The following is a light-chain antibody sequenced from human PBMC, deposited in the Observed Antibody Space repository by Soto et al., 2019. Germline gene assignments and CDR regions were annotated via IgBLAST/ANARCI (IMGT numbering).Light chain of an antibody. V-gene: IGKV3-20*01. J-gene: IGKJ1*01. Sequence: EIVLTQSPGTLSLSPGERATLSCRASQSVSSSYLAWYQQKPGQAPRLLIYGASSRATGIPDRFSGSGSGTDFTLTISRLEPEDVAVYYCQHYGSSAWTFGQGIKVEIK. CDR1: QSVSSSY. CDR3: QHYGSSAWT. CDR2: GAS.